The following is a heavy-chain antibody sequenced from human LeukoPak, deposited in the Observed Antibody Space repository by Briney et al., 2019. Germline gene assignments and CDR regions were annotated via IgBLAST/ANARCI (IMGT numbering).Heavy chain of an antibody. CDR1: GFTFSSYS. V-gene: IGHV3-48*01. CDR3: ARDKTVAMVRGVMAY. CDR2: ISSSSSTI. Sequence: PGGSLRLSRAASGFTFSSYSMNWVRQAPGKGLEWVSYISSSSSTIYYADSVKGRFTISRDNAKNSLYLQMNSLRAEDTAVYYCARDKTVAMVRGVMAYWGQGTLVTVSS. J-gene: IGHJ4*02. D-gene: IGHD3-10*01.